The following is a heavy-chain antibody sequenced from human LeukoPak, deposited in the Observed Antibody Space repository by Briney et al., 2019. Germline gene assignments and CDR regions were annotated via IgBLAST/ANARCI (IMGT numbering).Heavy chain of an antibody. Sequence: GASVKVSCKASGYTFTSYDINWVRQATGQGLEWMGWMNPNSGNTGYAQKFQGRVTITRNTSISTAYMELSSLRSEDTAVYYCARGIYEYYYDSSGSGGYAYWGQGTLVTVSS. CDR3: ARGIYEYYYDSSGSGGYAY. V-gene: IGHV1-8*01. CDR2: MNPNSGNT. CDR1: GYTFTSYD. J-gene: IGHJ4*02. D-gene: IGHD3-22*01.